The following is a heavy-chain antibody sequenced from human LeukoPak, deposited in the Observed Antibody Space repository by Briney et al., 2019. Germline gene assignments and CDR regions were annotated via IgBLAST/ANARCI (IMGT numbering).Heavy chain of an antibody. V-gene: IGHV3-48*01. Sequence: GGFLRLSCAASGFTFSSYSMNWVRQAPGKGLEWVSYISSSSSTIYYADSVKGRFTISRDNAKNSLYLQMNSLRAEDTAVYYCARDTYYDILTGYHPFDYWGQGTLVTVSS. D-gene: IGHD3-9*01. J-gene: IGHJ4*02. CDR3: ARDTYYDILTGYHPFDY. CDR1: GFTFSSYS. CDR2: ISSSSSTI.